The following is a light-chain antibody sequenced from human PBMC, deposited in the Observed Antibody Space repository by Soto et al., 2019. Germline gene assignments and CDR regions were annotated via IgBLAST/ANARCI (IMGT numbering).Light chain of an antibody. CDR1: QSVDGY. J-gene: IGKJ4*01. CDR2: GAS. V-gene: IGKV3-15*01. CDR3: QTYNNWPLN. Sequence: EVVMTQSPGTLSVSLGESSTLSCSASQSVDGYLAWYQQKPGQAPRLLIYGASTRATGVPTRFSGSRSGAEFTLTINSLQSEDFAVYYCQTYNNWPLNFGGGTKVDIK.